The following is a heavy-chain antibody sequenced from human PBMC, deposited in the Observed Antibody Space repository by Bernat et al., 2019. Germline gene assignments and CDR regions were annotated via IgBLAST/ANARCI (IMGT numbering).Heavy chain of an antibody. CDR2: IYGGGTT. D-gene: IGHD5-12*01. CDR1: GFTVSSNY. Sequence: EVQLVESGGGLVQPVGSLRLSCAVSGFTVSSNYMSWVRQAPGKGLEWVSVIYGGGTTYYADSVKGRFTISRDNSKNTVFLQMNSLRGDDTAVYYCARWLYQGDYWGQGTLVTVSS. CDR3: ARWLYQGDY. J-gene: IGHJ4*02. V-gene: IGHV3-66*01.